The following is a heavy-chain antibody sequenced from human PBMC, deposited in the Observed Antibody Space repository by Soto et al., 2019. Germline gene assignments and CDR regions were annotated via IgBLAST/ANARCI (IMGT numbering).Heavy chain of an antibody. V-gene: IGHV4-34*01. CDR3: ARLPYSGSYFAY. Sequence: SETLSLTCAVYGRSFSGYYWSWIRPPPGKGLEWIGEINCSGSTNSNPSLKSRVTISVDTSKNQFSLKLNSVSAADTAMYYCARLPYSGSYFAYWGQGTLVTVSS. J-gene: IGHJ4*02. CDR2: INCSGST. D-gene: IGHD1-26*01. CDR1: GRSFSGYY.